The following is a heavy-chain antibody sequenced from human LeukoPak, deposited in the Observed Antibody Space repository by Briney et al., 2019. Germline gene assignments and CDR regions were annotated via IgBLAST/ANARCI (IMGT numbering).Heavy chain of an antibody. J-gene: IGHJ4*02. CDR3: ARESRSTSCYSGCYFDY. D-gene: IGHD2-15*01. CDR2: ISSDGSRQ. V-gene: IGHV3-30-3*01. CDR1: GFSFSRFA. Sequence: GGSLRLSCAASGFSFSRFAMHWVRQAPGKGLEWLTIISSDGSRQSYAKSVEDRFTLSRDNSKNTLYLQMNSLRAEDTAVYYCARESRSTSCYSGCYFDYWGQGTLVTVSS.